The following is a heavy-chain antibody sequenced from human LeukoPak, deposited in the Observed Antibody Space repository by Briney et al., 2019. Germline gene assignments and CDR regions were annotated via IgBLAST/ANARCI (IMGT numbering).Heavy chain of an antibody. Sequence: GGSLRLSCSASGFTFSSYAMHWVRQAPGKGLEYVSAISSNGGSTYYADSVKGRFTISRDNSKNTLYLQMSSLRAEDTAVYYCVNTGIMTTFGGVGLGAFDIWGQGTMVTVSS. D-gene: IGHD3-16*01. CDR3: VNTGIMTTFGGVGLGAFDI. V-gene: IGHV3-64D*06. CDR2: ISSNGGST. J-gene: IGHJ3*02. CDR1: GFTFSSYA.